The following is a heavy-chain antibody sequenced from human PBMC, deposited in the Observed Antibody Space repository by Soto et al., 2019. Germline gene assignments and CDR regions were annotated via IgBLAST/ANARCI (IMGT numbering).Heavy chain of an antibody. D-gene: IGHD3-3*01. CDR3: AKDRDYYDFWSGYYSPGY. CDR1: EGTFRSYA. V-gene: IGHV3-23*01. J-gene: IGHJ4*02. Sequence: WGPLRLPCXASEGTFRSYAVSWVRQAPGKGLEWVSAISGSGGSTYYADSVKGRFTISRDNSKNTLYLQMNSLRAEDTAVYYCAKDRDYYDFWSGYYSPGYWGQRTLVTVSS. CDR2: ISGSGGST.